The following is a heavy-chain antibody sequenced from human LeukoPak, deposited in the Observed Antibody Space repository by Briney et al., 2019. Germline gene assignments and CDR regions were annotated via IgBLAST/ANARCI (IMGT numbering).Heavy chain of an antibody. V-gene: IGHV4-59*01. D-gene: IGHD2-2*01. Sequence: PSETLSLTCTVSGDSISSYYWSWIRHSPGKGLEWIGYIYYSGSTNYNPSLKSRVTISVDTSKNQFSLKLSSVTAADTAVYYCAREDCSGTSCSEYVWGQGTTVTVSS. CDR1: GDSISSYY. CDR2: IYYSGST. J-gene: IGHJ6*02. CDR3: AREDCSGTSCSEYV.